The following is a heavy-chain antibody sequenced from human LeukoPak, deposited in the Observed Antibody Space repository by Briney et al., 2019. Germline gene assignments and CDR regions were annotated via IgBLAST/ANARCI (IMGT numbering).Heavy chain of an antibody. CDR3: ASLSRYYGSGSPDDY. V-gene: IGHV4-39*07. CDR1: GASITNEDFF. Sequence: PSETLSLTCAVTGASITNEDFFWGWIRQPPGKGLEWIGSIYYSGSTYYNPSLKSRVTISVDTSKNQFSLKLSSVTAADTAVYYCASLSRYYGSGSPDDYWGQGTLVTVSS. J-gene: IGHJ4*02. CDR2: IYYSGST. D-gene: IGHD3-10*01.